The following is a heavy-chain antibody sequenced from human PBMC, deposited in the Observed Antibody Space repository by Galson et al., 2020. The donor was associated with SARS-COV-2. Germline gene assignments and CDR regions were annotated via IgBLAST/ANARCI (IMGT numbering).Heavy chain of an antibody. V-gene: IGHV3-11*04. CDR2: ISSSGSNI. CDR3: ARNDYDYVWGSYRVYYMDV. J-gene: IGHJ6*03. Sequence: GESLKISCAASGFTFSDYYMSWIRQAPGKGLEWVSYISSSGSNIKYIDSVKGRFTISRDNAKNSLYLQMNSLRAEDTAVYYCARNDYDYVWGSYRVYYMDVWGKGTTVTVSS. D-gene: IGHD3-16*02. CDR1: GFTFSDYY.